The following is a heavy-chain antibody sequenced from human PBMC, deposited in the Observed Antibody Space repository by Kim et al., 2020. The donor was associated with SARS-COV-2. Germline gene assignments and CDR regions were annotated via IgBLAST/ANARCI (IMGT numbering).Heavy chain of an antibody. J-gene: IGHJ4*01. V-gene: IGHV1-24*01. CDR2: FDPEDGET. CDR3: VTGSTMSGSYFLFGFDF. CDR1: GHTLTELP. D-gene: IGHD1-26*01. Sequence: ASVKVSCKVSGHTLTELPMHWVRQAPGKGLEWMGGFDPEDGETIYAQEFRGRVTMTEDTSTDTAYMQLSSLRSEDTAVYYCVTGSTMSGSYFLFGFDFWGQGTLVTGSS.